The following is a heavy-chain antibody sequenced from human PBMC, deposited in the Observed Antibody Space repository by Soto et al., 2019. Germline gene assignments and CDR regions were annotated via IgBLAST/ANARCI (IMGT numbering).Heavy chain of an antibody. V-gene: IGHV3-23*01. J-gene: IGHJ4*02. D-gene: IGHD3-10*01. CDR2: ISGSGGYT. CDR3: AKRFRGVLLNPEVD. CDR1: GLTFSSYA. Sequence: EVQLLESGGDLVQPGGSLRLSCVASGLTFSSYAMSWVRQAPGKGLEWVSVISGSGGYTDYADSVKGRFTISRDNSKNTPYLQMNSLRAEDTALYYCAKRFRGVLLNPEVDWGQGTLVTVSS.